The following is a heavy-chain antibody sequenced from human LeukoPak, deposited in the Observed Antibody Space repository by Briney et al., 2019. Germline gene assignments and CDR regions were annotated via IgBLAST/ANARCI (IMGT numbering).Heavy chain of an antibody. CDR3: ATDGAGFDT. Sequence: GGSLRLSCAASGFNFNDYYMSWVRQAPGKGLEWLSYINIDGTNTHYADSVKGRFTISRDNAKKSLYLQMNNQRAEDTAVYYCATDGAGFDTWGQGGLVTVSS. V-gene: IGHV3-11*01. CDR2: INIDGTNT. CDR1: GFNFNDYY. J-gene: IGHJ5*02.